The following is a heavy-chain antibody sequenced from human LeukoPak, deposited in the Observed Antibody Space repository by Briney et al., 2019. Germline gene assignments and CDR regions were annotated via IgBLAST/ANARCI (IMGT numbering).Heavy chain of an antibody. V-gene: IGHV3-30*02. Sequence: GGSLRLSCAASGFTFSNYGMHWVRQAPGKGLEWVAFIRYDGSNKYYADSVKGRFTISRDNSKNTLYLQMNSLRAEDTAVYYCARDWLYYDFWSGYYPQWGKGTTVTVSS. CDR2: IRYDGSNK. CDR1: GFTFSNYG. J-gene: IGHJ6*04. D-gene: IGHD3-3*01. CDR3: ARDWLYYDFWSGYYPQ.